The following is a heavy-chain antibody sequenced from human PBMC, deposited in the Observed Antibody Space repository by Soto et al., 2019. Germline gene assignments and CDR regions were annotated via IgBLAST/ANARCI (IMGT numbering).Heavy chain of an antibody. J-gene: IGHJ4*02. D-gene: IGHD6-6*01. Sequence: QVQLVESGGGVVQPGRSLRLSCAASGFTFSSYGMHWVRQAPGKGLEWVAVISYDGSNKYYADSVKGRFTISRDNSKNTLYLQMNSLRAEDTAVYYCAKDSRPPGDYFDYWSQGTLVTVSS. CDR3: AKDSRPPGDYFDY. V-gene: IGHV3-30*18. CDR1: GFTFSSYG. CDR2: ISYDGSNK.